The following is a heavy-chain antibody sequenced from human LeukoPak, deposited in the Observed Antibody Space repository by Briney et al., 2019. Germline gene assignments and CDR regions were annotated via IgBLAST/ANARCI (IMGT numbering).Heavy chain of an antibody. CDR2: ICGNAACT. CDR3: ARHLATSGSYPLDY. V-gene: IGHV3-23*01. J-gene: IGHJ4*02. Sequence: GGSLRLSCAASGFTFINYAMSWVRQAQGRGLEWVSVICGNAACTLYADSVKGRFIISRDNSRNTMYLYLQMNSLRAEDTAVYYCARHLATSGSYPLDYWGQGTPVTVSS. CDR1: GFTFINYA. D-gene: IGHD2-2*02.